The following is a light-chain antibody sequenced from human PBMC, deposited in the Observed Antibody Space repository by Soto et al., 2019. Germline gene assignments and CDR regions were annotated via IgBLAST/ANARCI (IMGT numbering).Light chain of an antibody. V-gene: IGKV3-20*01. J-gene: IGKJ1*01. Sequence: VMTQSPPTLSVSPGEEATLACRASQSVSSSYLAWYQQKPGQAPRLLIYGASSRATGIPDRFSGSGSGTDFTLTISRLEPEDFAVYYCQQYGSSPRTFGQGTKVDIK. CDR3: QQYGSSPRT. CDR2: GAS. CDR1: QSVSSSY.